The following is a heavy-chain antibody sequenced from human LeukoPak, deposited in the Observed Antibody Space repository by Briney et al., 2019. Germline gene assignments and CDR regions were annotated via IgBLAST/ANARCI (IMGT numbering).Heavy chain of an antibody. CDR2: ISSSSSYI. J-gene: IGHJ4*02. V-gene: IGHV3-21*01. D-gene: IGHD3-3*01. CDR1: GFTFSSYS. Sequence: PGGSLRLSCAASGFTFSSYSMNWVRQAPGKGLEWVSSISSSSSYIYYADSVKGRFTISRDNAKNSLYLQMNSLRAEDTAVYYCARDRALNDFWSGIIYYFDYWGQGTLVTVSS. CDR3: ARDRALNDFWSGIIYYFDY.